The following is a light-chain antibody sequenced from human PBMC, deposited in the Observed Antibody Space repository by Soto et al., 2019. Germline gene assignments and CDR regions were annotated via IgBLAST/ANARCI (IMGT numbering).Light chain of an antibody. J-gene: IGKJ1*01. CDR2: DAS. Sequence: EIVMTQSPGTLSVSPGERATLSCRASQSVSSNLAWYQQKPGQAPRLLISDASTRATGIPARFSGSGSGTEFTLTVSSLQSEDFAVYYCQQYNKWPLTFGQGTKVDI. V-gene: IGKV3-15*01. CDR1: QSVSSN. CDR3: QQYNKWPLT.